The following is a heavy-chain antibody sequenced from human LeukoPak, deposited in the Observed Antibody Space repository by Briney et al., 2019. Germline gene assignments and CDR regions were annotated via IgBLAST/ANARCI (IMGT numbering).Heavy chain of an antibody. CDR1: GFTFDDYA. CDR2: ISWNSGSI. Sequence: GGSLRLSCAASGFTFDDYAMHWVRQAPGKGLEWVSGISWNSGSIGYADSVKGRFTISRDNAKNSLYLQMNSLRAEDTALYYCTKGGPDYYDSSGYYSFDYWGQGTLVTVSS. CDR3: TKGGPDYYDSSGYYSFDY. V-gene: IGHV3-9*01. J-gene: IGHJ4*02. D-gene: IGHD3-22*01.